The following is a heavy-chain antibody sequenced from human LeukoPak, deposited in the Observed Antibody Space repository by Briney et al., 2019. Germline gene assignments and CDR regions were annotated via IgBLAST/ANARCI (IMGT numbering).Heavy chain of an antibody. J-gene: IGHJ4*02. CDR1: GDSISSTT. V-gene: IGHV3-23*01. D-gene: IGHD3-9*01. CDR2: ISGSGDRA. CDR3: AKEGEDYDILTDYFVDY. Sequence: ETLSLTCTVSGDSISSTTYWWGWIRQSPGKGLEGVSGISGSGDRAYHADSVKGRFTISRDNAKNTLYLQMNSLRAEDTAVYYCAKEGEDYDILTDYFVDYWGQGTLDTVSS.